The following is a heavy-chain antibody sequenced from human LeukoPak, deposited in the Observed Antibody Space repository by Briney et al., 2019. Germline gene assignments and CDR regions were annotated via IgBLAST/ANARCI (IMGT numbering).Heavy chain of an antibody. CDR2: ISGNGGST. V-gene: IGHV3-23*01. D-gene: IGHD2-2*01. J-gene: IGHJ6*03. CDR3: AKGRYCSSTSCDYYYYYMDV. CDR1: GFTFSSYG. Sequence: GGSLRLSCAASGFTFSSYGMSWVRQAPGKGLEWVSAISGNGGSTYYADSVKGRFTISRDNSKNTLYLQMNSLRAEDTAVYYCAKGRYCSSTSCDYYYYYMDVWGKGTTVTVSS.